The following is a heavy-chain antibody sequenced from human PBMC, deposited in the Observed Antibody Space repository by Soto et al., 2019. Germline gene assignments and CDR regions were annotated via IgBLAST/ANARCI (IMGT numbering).Heavy chain of an antibody. Sequence: PGGSLRLSCAASGFTFSSYAMSWVRQAPGKGLVWVSRINSDGSSTHYADSVKGRFTISRDNSKNTLYLQMNSLRAEDTAVYYCAKGARLLYCSGGSCYYPFDYWGQGTLVTVSS. D-gene: IGHD2-15*01. J-gene: IGHJ4*02. V-gene: IGHV3-23*01. CDR2: INSDGSST. CDR1: GFTFSSYA. CDR3: AKGARLLYCSGGSCYYPFDY.